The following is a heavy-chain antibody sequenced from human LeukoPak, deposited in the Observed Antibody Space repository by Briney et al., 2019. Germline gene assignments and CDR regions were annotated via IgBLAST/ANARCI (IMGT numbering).Heavy chain of an antibody. Sequence: ASVKVSCKASGYTFTGYYMHWVRQAPGRGLEWMGWINPNSGGTNYAQKFQGRVTMTRDTSISTAYMELSRLRSDDTAVYYCARARDLERVWDYWGQGTLVTVSS. CDR2: INPNSGGT. D-gene: IGHD1-1*01. CDR1: GYTFTGYY. CDR3: ARARDLERVWDY. V-gene: IGHV1-2*02. J-gene: IGHJ4*02.